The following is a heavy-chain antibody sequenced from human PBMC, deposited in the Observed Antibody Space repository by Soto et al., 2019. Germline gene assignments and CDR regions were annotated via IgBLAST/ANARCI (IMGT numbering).Heavy chain of an antibody. D-gene: IGHD3-22*01. CDR3: AIDAVSGTYYYDSSVPLY. Sequence: PGWSLRLSCAASGFTFSSYAMHWVRQAPGKGLEWVAVISYDGSNKYYADSVKGRFTISRDNSKNTLYLQMNSLRAEDTAVYYSAIDAVSGTYYYDSSVPLYWGQGTMVTLSA. J-gene: IGHJ4*02. V-gene: IGHV3-30-3*01. CDR2: ISYDGSNK. CDR1: GFTFSSYA.